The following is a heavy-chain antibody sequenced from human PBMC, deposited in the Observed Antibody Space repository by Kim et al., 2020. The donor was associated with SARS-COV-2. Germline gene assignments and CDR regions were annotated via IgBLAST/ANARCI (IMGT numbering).Heavy chain of an antibody. J-gene: IGHJ4*02. CDR3: ARPAIAVAGTSFDY. V-gene: IGHV3-48*03. D-gene: IGHD6-19*01. Sequence: ADSVKSRFTISRDNAKNSLYLQVNSLRAEETAVYYCARPAIAVAGTSFDYWGQGTLVTVSS.